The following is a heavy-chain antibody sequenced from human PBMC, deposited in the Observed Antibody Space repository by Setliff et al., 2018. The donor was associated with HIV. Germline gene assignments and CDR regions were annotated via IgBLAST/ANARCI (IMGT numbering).Heavy chain of an antibody. V-gene: IGHV4-38-2*01. D-gene: IGHD1-26*01. CDR3: ARVPHRVVGTTTLLYHFDY. CDR2: IHHSGTT. J-gene: IGHJ4*02. Sequence: SEPLSLTCAVSGYSISSGYYWAWIRQSPGKGLDWIGSIHHSGTTYYNPSLKSRVTISVDTTTNQVSLQVNSLTAVDTAVYYCARVPHRVVGTTTLLYHFDYWGLGTLVTVSS. CDR1: GYSISSGYY.